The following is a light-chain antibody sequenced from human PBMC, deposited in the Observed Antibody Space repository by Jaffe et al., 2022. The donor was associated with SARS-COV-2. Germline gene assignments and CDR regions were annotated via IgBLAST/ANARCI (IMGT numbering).Light chain of an antibody. CDR2: DSD. CDR1: SSNIGNNY. CDR3: GAWDNTLSAGV. Sequence: QSILTQPPSVSAAPGQKVTIFCSGSSSNIGNNYVSWYQQLPGTAPKLLIYDSDKRPSGVPDRFSGSKSGTSATLGITGLQTGDEGDYYCGAWDNTLSAGVFGGGTKVTVL. V-gene: IGLV1-51*01. J-gene: IGLJ3*02.